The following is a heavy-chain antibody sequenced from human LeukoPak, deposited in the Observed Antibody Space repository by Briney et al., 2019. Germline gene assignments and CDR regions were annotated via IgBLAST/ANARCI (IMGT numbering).Heavy chain of an antibody. CDR2: ISDRGST. V-gene: IGHV4-31*03. Sequence: SETLSLTCTVSSGSISSCVYYWSWIRQHPGKGLEWVGYISDRGSTYYNPSLKSRVTVSVDTSKSQFSLKVSSVTAADTAVYYCARGARMTFDYWGQGTLVTVSS. CDR1: SGSISSCVYY. J-gene: IGHJ4*02. CDR3: ARGARMTFDY. D-gene: IGHD4/OR15-4a*01.